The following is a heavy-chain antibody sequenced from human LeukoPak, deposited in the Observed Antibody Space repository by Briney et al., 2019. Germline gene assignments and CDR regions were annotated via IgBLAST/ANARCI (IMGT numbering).Heavy chain of an antibody. D-gene: IGHD3-10*01. J-gene: IGHJ3*02. CDR2: IYYSGST. CDR3: ARAAPSSGDAFDI. V-gene: IGHV4-59*01. Sequence: SETLSLTCTVSGGSISSYYWSWIRQPPGKGLEWIGYIYYSGSTNYNPSLKSRVTISADTSKNQFSLKLSSVTAADTAVYYCARAAPSSGDAFDIWGQGTMVTVSS. CDR1: GGSISSYY.